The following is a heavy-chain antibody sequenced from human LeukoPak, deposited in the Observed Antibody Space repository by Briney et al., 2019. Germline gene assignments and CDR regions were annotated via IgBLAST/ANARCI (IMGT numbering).Heavy chain of an antibody. V-gene: IGHV3-23*01. CDR1: GFSFISYA. CDR3: AKVHLGGYSSSYYDLSYFDY. Sequence: GGSRRLSCAASGFSFISYAMSWVRQAPGKGLEWVSGISGSGSTTDYADSVKGRFTVSRDNSKNTLYLQMNSLRAEDPAVYYCAKVHLGGYSSSYYDLSYFDYWGQGTLVTVSS. CDR2: ISGSGSTT. D-gene: IGHD6-13*01. J-gene: IGHJ4*02.